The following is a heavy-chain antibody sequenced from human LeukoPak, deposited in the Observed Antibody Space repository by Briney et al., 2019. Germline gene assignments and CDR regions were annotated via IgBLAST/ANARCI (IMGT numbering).Heavy chain of an antibody. CDR2: IHYSGST. V-gene: IGHV4-59*01. Sequence: SETLSLTCTVSGGSISSYYWSWIRQPPEKGLEWIGYIHYSGSTHYTPSLRSRVTISADTSKNQVSLKVTSVTVADTAVYYCARRRWRSTGYFDYWGQGTLVTVSS. J-gene: IGHJ4*02. CDR1: GGSISSYY. D-gene: IGHD2-21*01. CDR3: ARRRWRSTGYFDY.